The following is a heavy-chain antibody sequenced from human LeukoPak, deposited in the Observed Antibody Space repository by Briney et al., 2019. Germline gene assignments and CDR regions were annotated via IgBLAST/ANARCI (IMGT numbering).Heavy chain of an antibody. CDR2: ISYDGSNE. V-gene: IGHV3-30*18. CDR1: GFTFSRYG. Sequence: PGGSLRHSCAASGFTFSRYGVHWVRQAPGKGLEWVAVISYDGSNEYYADSVKGRFTISRDNSKNTLYLQMNSLRAEDTAVYYCANSHITLIVIPILTYWGQGALVTVSS. J-gene: IGHJ4*02. CDR3: ANSHITLIVIPILTY. D-gene: IGHD3-22*01.